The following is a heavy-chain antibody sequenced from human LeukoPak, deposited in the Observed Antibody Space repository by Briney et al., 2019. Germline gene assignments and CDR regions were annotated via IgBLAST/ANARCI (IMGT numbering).Heavy chain of an antibody. CDR3: ARSGGNWPFDY. D-gene: IGHD4-23*01. Sequence: ASVKVSCKASGYTFTGYYIHWVRQAPGQGLEWMGWINPNNGGTNYAQKFQGRVTMTRDTSISAAYMELSRLRSDDTAVYYCARSGGNWPFDYWGQGTLVTVSS. J-gene: IGHJ4*02. CDR2: INPNNGGT. CDR1: GYTFTGYY. V-gene: IGHV1-2*02.